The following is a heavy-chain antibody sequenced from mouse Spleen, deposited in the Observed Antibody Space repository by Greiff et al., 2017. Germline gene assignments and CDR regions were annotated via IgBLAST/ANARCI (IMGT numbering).Heavy chain of an antibody. CDR2: IDPEDGET. CDR1: GYTFTSYW. J-gene: IGHJ4*01. CDR3: ARGAMDY. Sequence: VQLQQPGAELVKPGASVKLSCKASGYTFTSYWMHWVKQRPGRGLEWIGRIDPEDGETKYAPKFQGKATITADTSSNTAYLQLSSLTSEDTAVYYCARGAMDYWGQGTSVTVSS. V-gene: IGHV14-2*01.